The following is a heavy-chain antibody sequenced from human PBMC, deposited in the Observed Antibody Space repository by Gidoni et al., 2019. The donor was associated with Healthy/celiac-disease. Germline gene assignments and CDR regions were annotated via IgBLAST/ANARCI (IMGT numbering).Heavy chain of an antibody. D-gene: IGHD2-15*01. J-gene: IGHJ4*02. V-gene: IGHV3-30*18. Sequence: QVQLVASGGGVVQPGRSLRLSSAASGFTFSSYGMHWVRQAPGKGLEWVAVISYDGSNKYYADSVKGRFTISRDNSKNTLYLQMNSLRAEDTAVYYCAKDRRIRYFDYWGQGTLVTVSS. CDR3: AKDRRIRYFDY. CDR2: ISYDGSNK. CDR1: GFTFSSYG.